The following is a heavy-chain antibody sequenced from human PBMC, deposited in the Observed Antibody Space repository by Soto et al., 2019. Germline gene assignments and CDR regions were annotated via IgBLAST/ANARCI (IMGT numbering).Heavy chain of an antibody. CDR3: ARIDSSGYYYLDAFDI. CDR2: IDWDDDK. V-gene: IGHV2-70*11. D-gene: IGHD3-22*01. CDR1: GFSLSTSGMC. Sequence: SGPTLVNPTQTLTLTCTFSGFSLSTSGMCVSWIRQPPGKALEWLARIDWDDDKYYSTSLKTRLTISKDTSKNQVVLTMTNMDPVDTATYYCARIDSSGYYYLDAFDIWGQGTMVTVSS. J-gene: IGHJ3*02.